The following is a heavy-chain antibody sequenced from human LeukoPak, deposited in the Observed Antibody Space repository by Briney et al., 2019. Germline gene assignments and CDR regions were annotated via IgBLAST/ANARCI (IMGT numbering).Heavy chain of an antibody. CDR1: GFTFSSYS. J-gene: IGHJ4*02. CDR2: ILSSSTGM. CDR3: ARDLHFAFDY. Sequence: PGGSLRLSCAASGFTFSSYSMNWVRQAPGKGLEWIPYILSSSTGMSYADSVKGRFTISRDNAKNSLYLQMSSLRDDDTAVYYCARDLHFAFDYWGRGTLVTVSS. V-gene: IGHV3-48*02.